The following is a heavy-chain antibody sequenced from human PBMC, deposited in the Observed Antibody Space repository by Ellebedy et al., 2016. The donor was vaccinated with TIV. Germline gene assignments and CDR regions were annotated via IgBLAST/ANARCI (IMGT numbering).Heavy chain of an antibody. V-gene: IGHV3-7*01. CDR2: IYHYGTSE. J-gene: IGHJ4*02. CDR3: ARDSFSKGDY. D-gene: IGHD4-11*01. Sequence: GESLKISCVASGFAFSNSWMSWFRQAPGKGLEWVANIYHYGTSENYVDSVKGRFTISRDNAKNSLYLQMNSLRAEDTAVYFCARDSFSKGDYWGLGTLVTVSS. CDR1: GFAFSNSW.